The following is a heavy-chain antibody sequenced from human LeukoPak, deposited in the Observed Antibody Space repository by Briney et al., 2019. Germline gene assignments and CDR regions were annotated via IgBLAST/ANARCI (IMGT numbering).Heavy chain of an antibody. CDR1: GFTVSSNY. CDR2: IYSGGST. D-gene: IGHD3-3*01. V-gene: IGHV3-66*01. CDR3: ARDPYYDFWSGYPSDAFDI. J-gene: IGHJ3*02. Sequence: GGSLRLSCAASGFTVSSNYMSWVRQAPGKGLEWVSVIYSGGSTYYADSVKGRFTISRDNSKNTLYLQMNSLRAEDTAVYYCARDPYYDFWSGYPSDAFDIWGQGTMVTVSS.